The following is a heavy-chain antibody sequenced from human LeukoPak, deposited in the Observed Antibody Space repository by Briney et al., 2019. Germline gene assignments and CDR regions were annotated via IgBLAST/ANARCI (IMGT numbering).Heavy chain of an antibody. CDR3: ARDRGRMITFGGVIVN. CDR2: ISYDGSNK. J-gene: IGHJ4*02. CDR1: GFVFSTYY. Sequence: GGSLRLSCAASGFVFSTYYMNWVRQAPGKGLEWVAVISYDGSNKYYADSVKGRFTISRDNSKNTLYLQMNSLRAEDTAVYYCARDRGRMITFGGVIVNWGQGTLVTVSS. V-gene: IGHV3-30-3*01. D-gene: IGHD3-16*02.